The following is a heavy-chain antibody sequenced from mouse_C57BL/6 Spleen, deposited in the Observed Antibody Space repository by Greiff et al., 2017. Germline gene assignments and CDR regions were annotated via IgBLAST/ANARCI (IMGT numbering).Heavy chain of an antibody. CDR1: GYTFTDYE. Sequence: QVQLKESGAELVRPGASVTLSCKASGYTFTDYEMHWVKQTPVHGLEWIGAIDPETGGTAYNQKFKGKAILTADKSSSTSYMELRSLTSEDSAVYYCTRSLTRTNAMGYWGQRTSVTVSS. J-gene: IGHJ4*01. V-gene: IGHV1-15*01. CDR2: IDPETGGT. D-gene: IGHD2-12*01. CDR3: TRSLTRTNAMGY.